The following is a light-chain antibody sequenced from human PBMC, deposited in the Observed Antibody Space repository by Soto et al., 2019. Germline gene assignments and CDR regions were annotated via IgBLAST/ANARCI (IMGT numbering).Light chain of an antibody. CDR3: QQSYSTPPP. CDR1: QRISTY. J-gene: IGKJ4*01. V-gene: IGKV1-39*01. CDR2: AAS. Sequence: DIPMTQSPSSLSASVGDRVTNACRASQRISTYLNWYQQKPGKAPTLLIYAASSLQSGVPTSFSRSGSGTDFTLNISSLQPQDFVTFYCQQSYSTPPPFGGGTEVEIK.